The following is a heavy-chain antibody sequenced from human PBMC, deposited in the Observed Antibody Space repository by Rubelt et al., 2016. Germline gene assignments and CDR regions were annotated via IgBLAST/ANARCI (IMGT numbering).Heavy chain of an antibody. CDR3: ARGRGSGYSYGYYYYYGMDV. D-gene: IGHD5-18*01. CDR2: ISSSGSTI. V-gene: IGHV3-11*01. J-gene: IGHJ6*02. Sequence: GKGLEWVSYISSSGSTIYYADSVKGRFTISRDNAKNSLYLQMNSLRAEDTAVYYCARGRGSGYSYGYYYYYGMDVWGQGTTVTVSS.